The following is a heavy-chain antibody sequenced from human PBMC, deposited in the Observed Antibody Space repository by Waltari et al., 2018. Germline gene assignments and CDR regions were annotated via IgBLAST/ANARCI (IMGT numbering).Heavy chain of an antibody. D-gene: IGHD6-19*01. V-gene: IGHV3-7*01. CDR1: GFTLSSFW. CDR2: IKQDGSEK. Sequence: EVQLVESGGGLVQPGGSLRLSCADSGFTLSSFWMNWGRQTPGKGLEGVAGIKQDGSEKYYADSGKGRFTISRDNAKNSLYLQMNSLRAEDTAVYYCATSGWYCFDYWGQGTLVTVSS. CDR3: ATSGWYCFDY. J-gene: IGHJ4*02.